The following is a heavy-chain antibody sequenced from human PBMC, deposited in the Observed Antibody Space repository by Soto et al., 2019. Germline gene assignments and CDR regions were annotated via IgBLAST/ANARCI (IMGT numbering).Heavy chain of an antibody. D-gene: IGHD6-13*01. CDR2: IYYSGST. V-gene: IGHV4-59*01. CDR3: ARVTEIAAAAAADYYGMDV. Sequence: SETLSLTCTVSGGSISSYYWSWIRQPPGKGLEWIGYIYYSGSTNYNPSLKSRVTISVDTSKNQFSLKLSSVTAADTAVYYCARVTEIAAAAAADYYGMDVWGQGTTVTVSS. CDR1: GGSISSYY. J-gene: IGHJ6*02.